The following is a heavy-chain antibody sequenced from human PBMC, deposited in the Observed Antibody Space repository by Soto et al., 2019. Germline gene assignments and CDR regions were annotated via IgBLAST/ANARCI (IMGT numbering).Heavy chain of an antibody. CDR2: ISAYNGNT. CDR3: ARDSGWYKSPSSDY. J-gene: IGHJ4*02. D-gene: IGHD6-19*01. Sequence: ASVKVSCKASGYTFTSYGISWLRQAPGQGLEWMGWISAYNGNTNYAQKLQGRVTMTTDTSTSTAYMELRSLRSDDTAVYYCARDSGWYKSPSSDYWGQGTLVTVSS. V-gene: IGHV1-18*01. CDR1: GYTFTSYG.